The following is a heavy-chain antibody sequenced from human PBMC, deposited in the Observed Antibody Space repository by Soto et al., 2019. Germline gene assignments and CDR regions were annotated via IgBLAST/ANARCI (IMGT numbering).Heavy chain of an antibody. CDR1: GYTFSSYG. V-gene: IGHV3-30*03. CDR2: ISYDGRKQ. CDR3: VRGPSHGAFDI. Sequence: AGGSLRLSCAASGYTFSSYGMHWVRQAPGKGLEWVAAISYDGRKQFYADSVKGRFTISRDNARNTVYLQVNSLGPEDAAVYHCVRGPSHGAFDIWGQGTLVTVSS. J-gene: IGHJ3*02.